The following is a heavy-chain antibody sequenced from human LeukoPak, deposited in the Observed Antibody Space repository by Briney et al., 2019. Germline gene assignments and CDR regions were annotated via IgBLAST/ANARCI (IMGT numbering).Heavy chain of an antibody. D-gene: IGHD3-22*01. CDR1: GGSIFSYY. CDR3: ARRAYYDSSGYYPASGYFDL. J-gene: IGHJ2*01. CDR2: IYSNGIT. Sequence: SETLSLTCTVSGGSIFSYYFNWIRQPSGKGLEWIGYIYSNGITSYNPSLRSRSTISIATSKNQFSLRLTSVTAADTATYYCARRAYYDSSGYYPASGYFDLWGRGTLVTVSS. V-gene: IGHV4-4*09.